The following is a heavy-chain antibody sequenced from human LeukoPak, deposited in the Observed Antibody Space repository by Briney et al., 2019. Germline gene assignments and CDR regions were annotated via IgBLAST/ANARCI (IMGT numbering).Heavy chain of an antibody. CDR2: ISAYNGNT. CDR3: ARASSTRGGNPEYYYYYYMDV. CDR1: GYTFTSYG. Sequence: ASVKVSCKASGYTFTSYGISWVRQAPGQGLEWMGWISAYNGNTNYAQKLQGRVTMTTDTSTSTAYMELRSLRSDDTAVYYCARASSTRGGNPEYYYYYYMDVWGKGTTVTVSS. V-gene: IGHV1-18*01. D-gene: IGHD2-2*01. J-gene: IGHJ6*03.